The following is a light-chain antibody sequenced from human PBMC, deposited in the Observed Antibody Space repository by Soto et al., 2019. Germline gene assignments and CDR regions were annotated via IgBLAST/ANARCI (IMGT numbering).Light chain of an antibody. Sequence: DIEMIQSPDFLAVSLGERATINCKSSQSGLYSSNNKNYLAWYQQKTGQPPKLLIYWASTRESGVPARFSGSGSGTDFTLNIRRLQAAEAAVYDCKKLNNYTITFGKGRRLEI. CDR2: WAS. V-gene: IGKV4-1*01. CDR1: QSGLYSSNNKNY. CDR3: KKLNNYTIT. J-gene: IGKJ5*01.